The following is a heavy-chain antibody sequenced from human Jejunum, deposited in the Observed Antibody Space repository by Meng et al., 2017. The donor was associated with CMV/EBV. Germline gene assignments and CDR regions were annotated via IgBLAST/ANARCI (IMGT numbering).Heavy chain of an antibody. CDR1: GVTFSGYG. CDR3: TRALDY. CDR2: IRYDGGER. J-gene: IGHJ4*02. Sequence: LRLSCEASGVTFSGYGMSWVRQAPGRGLEWVANIRYDGGERYYVNSVEGRFFIYRDNARNTLYLQMNSLRGDDSAIYYCTRALDYWGQGTPVTVSS. V-gene: IGHV3-7*04.